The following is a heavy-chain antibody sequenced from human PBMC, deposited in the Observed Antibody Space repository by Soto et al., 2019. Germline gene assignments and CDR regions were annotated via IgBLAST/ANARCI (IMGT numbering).Heavy chain of an antibody. CDR3: ARQYTGGYCSSTSCYYNWFDP. J-gene: IGHJ5*02. Sequence: GESLKLSCKGSGYSFTSYWIGWVRQMPGKGLEWMGIIYPGDSDTRYSPSFQGQVTISADKSISAAYLQWSSLKASDTAMYYCARQYTGGYCSSTSCYYNWFDPWGQGTLVTVSS. CDR1: GYSFTSYW. D-gene: IGHD2-2*01. CDR2: IYPGDSDT. V-gene: IGHV5-51*01.